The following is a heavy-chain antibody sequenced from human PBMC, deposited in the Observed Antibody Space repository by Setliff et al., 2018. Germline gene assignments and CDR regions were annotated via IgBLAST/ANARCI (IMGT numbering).Heavy chain of an antibody. CDR3: ARDISAAVPAAILYY. V-gene: IGHV1-69*13. Sequence: GASVKVSCKASGGTFSSYAISWVRQAPGQGLEWMGGIIPIFGTSNYAQKFQGRLTITADESTSTAYMELSSLRSEDTAVYYCARDISAAVPAAILYYWGQGTLVTVSS. CDR1: GGTFSSYA. J-gene: IGHJ4*02. CDR2: IIPIFGTS. D-gene: IGHD2-2*01.